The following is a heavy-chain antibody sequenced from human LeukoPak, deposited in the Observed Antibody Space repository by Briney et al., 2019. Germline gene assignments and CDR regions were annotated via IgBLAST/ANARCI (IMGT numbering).Heavy chain of an antibody. CDR2: IYYSGST. J-gene: IGHJ3*02. CDR3: ARGNSYGPHDAFDI. D-gene: IGHD3-16*01. V-gene: IGHV4-39*07. Sequence: SETLSLTCTVSGGSIRSSSYYWGWIRQPPGKGLECIGSIYYSGSTYYNPSLKSRVTISVDTSKNQFSLKLSFVTAADTAVYSCARGNSYGPHDAFDIWGQGTMVTISS. CDR1: GGSIRSSSYY.